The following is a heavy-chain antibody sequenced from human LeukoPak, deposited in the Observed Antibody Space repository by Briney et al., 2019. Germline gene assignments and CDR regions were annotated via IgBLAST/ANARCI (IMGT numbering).Heavy chain of an antibody. CDR1: GFTFSSYS. Sequence: GGSLRLSCAASGFTFSSYSMNWVRQAPGKGLEWVSYISSSSSTIYYADSVKGRFTISRDNAKNSLYLQMNSLRAEDTAVYYCARPGNIDYWGQGTLVTVSS. D-gene: IGHD1-26*01. J-gene: IGHJ4*02. CDR3: ARPGNIDY. CDR2: ISSSSSTI. V-gene: IGHV3-48*01.